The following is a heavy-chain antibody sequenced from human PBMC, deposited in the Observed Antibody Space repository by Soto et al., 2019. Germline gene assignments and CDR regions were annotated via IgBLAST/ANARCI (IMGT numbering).Heavy chain of an antibody. Sequence: ASVKVSCKASGYTFNSYGISWVRQAPGQGLEWMGWISAYNGNTNYAQKLQGRVTMTTDTSTSTVYMELSSLRSEDTAVYYCARVPAAIDYYYYYMDVWGKGTTVTVSS. CDR2: ISAYNGNT. J-gene: IGHJ6*03. V-gene: IGHV1-18*01. CDR3: ARVPAAIDYYYYYMDV. CDR1: GYTFNSYG. D-gene: IGHD2-2*01.